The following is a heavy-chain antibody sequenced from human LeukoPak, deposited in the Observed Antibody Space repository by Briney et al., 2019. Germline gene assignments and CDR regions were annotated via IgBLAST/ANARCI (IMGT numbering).Heavy chain of an antibody. Sequence: AGGSLRLSCTASGFTFGDYPLSWVRQAPEKGLEWVGFIRRKGYGGTTEYAPSVKGRFIISRDDSKSTAYLQMNSLKTEDTAVYYCTRDHDFWSGPFDVWGKGTTVTVSS. CDR2: IRRKGYGGTT. J-gene: IGHJ6*04. D-gene: IGHD3-3*01. CDR1: GFTFGDYP. V-gene: IGHV3-49*04. CDR3: TRDHDFWSGPFDV.